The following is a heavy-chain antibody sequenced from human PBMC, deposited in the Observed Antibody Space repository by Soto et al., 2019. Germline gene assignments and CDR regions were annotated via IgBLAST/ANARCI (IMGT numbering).Heavy chain of an antibody. J-gene: IGHJ6*02. Sequence: GGSLRLSCAASGFTFNNFAMHWVRQAPGKGLEWVAFISYDGTYKYYADSVRGRFTVYRDNSKSTLFLQMNSLKFEDTAVYVCANEVDVAFSSLQYGMDVWGQGTTVTVSS. V-gene: IGHV3-30*14. D-gene: IGHD5-12*01. CDR2: ISYDGTYK. CDR1: GFTFNNFA. CDR3: ANEVDVAFSSLQYGMDV.